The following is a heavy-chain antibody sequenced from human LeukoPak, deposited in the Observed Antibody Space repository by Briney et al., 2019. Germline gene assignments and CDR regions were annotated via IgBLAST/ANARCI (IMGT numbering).Heavy chain of an antibody. D-gene: IGHD6-13*01. J-gene: IGHJ4*02. V-gene: IGHV3-23*01. CDR3: ARVAEAAAFDS. CDR1: GFTFSNSA. CDR2: ISNGGGST. Sequence: GGSLRLSCAASGFTFSNSAMTWVRQAPGKGLEWVSTISNGGGSTFYADFVKGRFTIARDNSRNTLYLQMNSLKPEDTAVYYCARVAEAAAFDSWGQGTLVTVSS.